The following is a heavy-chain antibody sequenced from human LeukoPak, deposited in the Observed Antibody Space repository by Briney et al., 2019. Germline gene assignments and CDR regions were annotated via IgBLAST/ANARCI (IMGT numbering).Heavy chain of an antibody. Sequence: GGSLRLSCAASGFTFSDYYMNWIRQAPGKGLEWVSYISSGGSSIYYADSVKGRFTISRDNAKSSLYMEMNSLRAEDTAVYYCAKDRNGYFDYWGQGTLVTVSS. J-gene: IGHJ4*02. CDR1: GFTFSDYY. CDR2: ISSGGSSI. D-gene: IGHD2-8*01. V-gene: IGHV3-11*01. CDR3: AKDRNGYFDY.